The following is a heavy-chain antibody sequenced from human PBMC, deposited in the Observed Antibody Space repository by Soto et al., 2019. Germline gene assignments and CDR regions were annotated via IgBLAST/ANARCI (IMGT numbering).Heavy chain of an antibody. CDR1: GGSISSYY. CDR3: ARADSSGWYYYGMDV. D-gene: IGHD6-19*01. J-gene: IGHJ6*02. Sequence: SETLSLTCTVSGGSISSYYWSWIRQPPGKGLEWIGYIYYSGSTNYNPSLKSRVTISVDTSKNQFSLKLSSVTAADTAVYYCARADSSGWYYYGMDVWGQGTTVTVSS. CDR2: IYYSGST. V-gene: IGHV4-59*01.